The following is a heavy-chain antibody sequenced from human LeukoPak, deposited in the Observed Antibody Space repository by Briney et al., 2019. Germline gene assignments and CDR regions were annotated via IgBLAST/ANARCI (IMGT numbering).Heavy chain of an antibody. V-gene: IGHV4-34*01. CDR2: INHSGST. D-gene: IGHD3-10*01. J-gene: IGHJ5*02. Sequence: WETLSLTCAVYGGSFSGYYWSWIRQPPGKGLEWIGEINHSGSTNYNPSLKSRVTISVDTSKNQFSLKLSSVIAADTAVYYWARHVPLYGSGSPLPKVYWFDPWGQGTLVTISS. CDR1: GGSFSGYY. CDR3: ARHVPLYGSGSPLPKVYWFDP.